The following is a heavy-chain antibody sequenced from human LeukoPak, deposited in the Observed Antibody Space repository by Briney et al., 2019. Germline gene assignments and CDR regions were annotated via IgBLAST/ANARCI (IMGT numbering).Heavy chain of an antibody. D-gene: IGHD3-9*01. CDR1: GGSISSSSYY. V-gene: IGHV4-39*07. J-gene: IGHJ3*02. CDR3: AREYDISTSSGAFDI. Sequence: SETLSLTCTVSGGSISSSSYYWGWIRQPPGKGLKWIGSIYYSGSTYYNPSLKNRVTISVDTPKNQFSLKLSSVTAADTAVYYCAREYDISTSSGAFDIWGQGTMVTVSS. CDR2: IYYSGST.